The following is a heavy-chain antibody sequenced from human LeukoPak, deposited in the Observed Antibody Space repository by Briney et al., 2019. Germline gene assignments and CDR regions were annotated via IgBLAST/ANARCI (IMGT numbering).Heavy chain of an antibody. D-gene: IGHD3-10*01. CDR3: ARDDKKSSGSYLFYYGMDV. CDR1: GFTFSSYA. V-gene: IGHV1-69*01. CDR2: IIPIFGTA. Sequence: GGSLRLSCAASGFTFSSYAISWVRQAPGQGLEWMGGIIPIFGTANYAQKFQGRVTITADESTSTAYMELSSLRSEDTAVYYCARDDKKSSGSYLFYYGMDVWGQGTTVTVSS. J-gene: IGHJ6*02.